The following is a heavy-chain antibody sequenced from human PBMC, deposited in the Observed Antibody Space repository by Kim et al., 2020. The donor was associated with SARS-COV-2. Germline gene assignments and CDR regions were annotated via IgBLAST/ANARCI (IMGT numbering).Heavy chain of an antibody. D-gene: IGHD1-26*01. V-gene: IGHV3-53*01. CDR2: ST. J-gene: IGHJ4*02. Sequence: STDYADSVDGRVTISRDDSKNMLYLQMSSLPAEDTAIYYCARVWELAFDHWGQGSLVTVSS. CDR3: ARVWELAFDH.